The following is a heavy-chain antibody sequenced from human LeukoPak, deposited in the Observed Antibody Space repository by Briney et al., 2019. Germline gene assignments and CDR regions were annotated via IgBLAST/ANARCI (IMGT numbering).Heavy chain of an antibody. CDR2: ISSSSSYT. V-gene: IGHV3-11*05. CDR1: GFTFSDYY. J-gene: IGHJ3*02. Sequence: RPGGSLRLSCAASGFTFSDYYMSWIRQAPGKGLEWVSYISSSSSYTNYADSVKGRFTISRDNAKNSLYLQMNSLRAEDTAVYYCARVMGGGEAFDIWGQGTMVTVSS. D-gene: IGHD3-16*01. CDR3: ARVMGGGEAFDI.